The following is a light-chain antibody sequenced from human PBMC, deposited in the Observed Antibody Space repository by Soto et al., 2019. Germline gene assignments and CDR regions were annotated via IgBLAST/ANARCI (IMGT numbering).Light chain of an antibody. Sequence: QSVLTQPPSASGTPGQSVTISCSGSSSNIGSNTVNWYQQLPGTAPKLLIYSNNQRPSGVPDRFSGSKSGTSASLAISGLQSEDEADYYCAAGDDSLNGYVFGTGTKLTVL. CDR1: SSNIGSNT. CDR3: AAGDDSLNGYV. V-gene: IGLV1-44*01. CDR2: SNN. J-gene: IGLJ1*01.